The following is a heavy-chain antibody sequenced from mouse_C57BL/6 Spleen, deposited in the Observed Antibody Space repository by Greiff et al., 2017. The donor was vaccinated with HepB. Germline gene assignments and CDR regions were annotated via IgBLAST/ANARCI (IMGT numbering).Heavy chain of an antibody. CDR2: IDPSDSYT. CDR1: GYTFTSYW. J-gene: IGHJ2*01. Sequence: VQLKQTGAELVMPGASVKLSCKASGYTFTSYWMHWVKQRPGQGLEWIGEIDPSDSYTNYNQKFKGKSTLTVDKSSSTAYMQLSSLTSEDSAVYYCARLTGRYFDYWGQGTTLTVSS. CDR3: ARLTGRYFDY. D-gene: IGHD4-1*01. V-gene: IGHV1-69*01.